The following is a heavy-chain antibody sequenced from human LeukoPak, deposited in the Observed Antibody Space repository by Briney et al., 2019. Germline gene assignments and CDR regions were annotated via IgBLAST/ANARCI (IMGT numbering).Heavy chain of an antibody. CDR3: ARDQHNLLDY. V-gene: IGHV3-23*01. Sequence: GESLRLSCAASGFTFNNYAMSWVRQAPGKGLEWVSTISAGAGSTYYADSVRGRFAISRDNSKSTLYLQMNSLRAEDTAIYYCARDQHNLLDYSGQGTLVTVSS. CDR2: ISAGAGST. CDR1: GFTFNNYA. J-gene: IGHJ4*02.